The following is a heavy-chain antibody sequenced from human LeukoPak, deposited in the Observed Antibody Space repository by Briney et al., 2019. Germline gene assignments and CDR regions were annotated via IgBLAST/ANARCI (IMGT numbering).Heavy chain of an antibody. V-gene: IGHV4-34*01. D-gene: IGHD2-8*01. Sequence: SETLSLTCAVYGGSFSGYYWSWIRQPPGKGLEWIGEINHSGSTNYNPSLKSRVTISVDTSKNQFSLKLSSVTAADTAVYYCARGRVLMVYAPANYFDYWGQGTLVTVSS. CDR2: INHSGST. CDR3: ARGRVLMVYAPANYFDY. CDR1: GGSFSGYY. J-gene: IGHJ4*02.